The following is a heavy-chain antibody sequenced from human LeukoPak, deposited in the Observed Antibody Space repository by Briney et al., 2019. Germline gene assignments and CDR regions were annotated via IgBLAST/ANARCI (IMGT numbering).Heavy chain of an antibody. J-gene: IGHJ4*02. CDR2: IFDSGSH. Sequence: PSETLSLTCTVSGGSISSYHWSWIRQPPGKGLEWIGHIFDSGSHNYNPSLKSRVTKSVDTSKNQCSLKLSSVTAADTAVYYCARQSISGSSLSYFYYWGQGTLVNVSS. CDR3: ARQSISGSSLSYFYY. D-gene: IGHD3-22*01. V-gene: IGHV4-59*01. CDR1: GGSISSYH.